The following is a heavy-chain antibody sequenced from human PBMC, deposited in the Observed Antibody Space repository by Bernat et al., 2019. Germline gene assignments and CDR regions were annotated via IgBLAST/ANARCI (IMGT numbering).Heavy chain of an antibody. CDR3: VRDLHVGHDDWGQPDD. CDR2: IGPNGGA. V-gene: IGHV3-64D*06. Sequence: EVQLVESGGNLVQPGGSLRLSCSVSGFTLSTYSMHWVRQAPGKGLEYVSAIGPNGGAYDADSVKGRFTISRDNSKNTLFLQMNSLRVEDTAVYDCVRDLHVGHDDWGQPDDWGQGTLVTVSS. CDR1: GFTLSTYS. J-gene: IGHJ1*01. D-gene: IGHD3-16*01.